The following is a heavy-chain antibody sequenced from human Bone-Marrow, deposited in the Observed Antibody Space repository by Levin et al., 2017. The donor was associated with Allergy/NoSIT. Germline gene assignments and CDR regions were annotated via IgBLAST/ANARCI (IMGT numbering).Heavy chain of an antibody. Sequence: GGSLRLSCAASGLSISNYAMTWVRQAPGKGLEWVSSITTSGANTYSADSVKGRFTISRDNSNNTLHLQMNSLRVDDTAIYYCAEIVGLTWSGIQAAGYFDVWGRGTLVTVSS. CDR1: GLSISNYA. J-gene: IGHJ2*01. CDR2: ITTSGANT. V-gene: IGHV3-23*01. CDR3: AEIVGLTWSGIQAAGYFDV. D-gene: IGHD3-3*01.